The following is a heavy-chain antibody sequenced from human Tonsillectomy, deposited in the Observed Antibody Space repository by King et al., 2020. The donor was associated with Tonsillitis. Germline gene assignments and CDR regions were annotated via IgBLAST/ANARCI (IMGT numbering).Heavy chain of an antibody. V-gene: IGHV4-39*01. CDR1: CGSRSSCDHF. Sequence: QLQESGPGVLKPSETLSLTCNVSCGSRSSCDHFLAWLLQPPGQGLGLIAYYCLSGTIFYNPSLKSRITLSGGTSENRFSLKLSSVTAADTAVYFCARYVSGSFDYWGQGALVTVSS. D-gene: IGHD1-26*01. CDR3: ARYVSGSFDY. J-gene: IGHJ4*02. CDR2: YCLSGTI.